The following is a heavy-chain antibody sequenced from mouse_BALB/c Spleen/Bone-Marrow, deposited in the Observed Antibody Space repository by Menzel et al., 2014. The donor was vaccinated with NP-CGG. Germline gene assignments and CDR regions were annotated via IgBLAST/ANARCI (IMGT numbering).Heavy chain of an antibody. CDR1: GFTFSNYG. Sequence: EVQVVESGGGLVKSGGSLKLSCAASGFTFSNYGMSWVRQTPEKRLEWVATISGGGSYTFYSDSAKGRFTISRDNAKNNLYLQLSSLRSEDTALYYCARHAYYDQTEVSFVYWGQGTLVTVSA. CDR3: ARHAYYDQTEVSFVY. CDR2: ISGGGSYT. V-gene: IGHV5-9-2*01. D-gene: IGHD2-4*01. J-gene: IGHJ3*01.